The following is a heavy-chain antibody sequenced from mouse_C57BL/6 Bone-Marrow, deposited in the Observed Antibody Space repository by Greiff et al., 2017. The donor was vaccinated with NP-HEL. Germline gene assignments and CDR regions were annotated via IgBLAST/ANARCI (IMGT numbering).Heavy chain of an antibody. CDR1: EYELPSHD. CDR2: INSDGGSD. V-gene: IGHV5-2*01. D-gene: IGHD2-2*01. J-gene: IGHJ1*03. Sequence: EVKVVESGGGLVQPGESLNLSCESNEYELPSHDMSWVRKTPEKRLELVAAINSDGGSDYYPATMERRFIISRNDTKKTLYLRMSSLRSEDTAVYYCAREEIMVHWYFDVWGTGTTVTVSS. CDR3: AREEIMVHWYFDV.